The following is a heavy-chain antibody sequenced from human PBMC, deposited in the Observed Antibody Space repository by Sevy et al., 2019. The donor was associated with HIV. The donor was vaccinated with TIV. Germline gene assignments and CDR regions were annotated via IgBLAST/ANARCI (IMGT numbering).Heavy chain of an antibody. CDR1: GFTFADAW. CDR2: IKSKADGGTA. J-gene: IGHJ1*01. CDR3: TTDAGFIPWYALQH. Sequence: LLQAGGSLRLSCAASGFTFADAWMTWVRQAPGKGLEWVGRIKSKADGGTADYAAPVKARFTISRDDSKNTLYLQMNSLKTEDTAVYYCTTDAGFIPWYALQHWGQGTLVTVSS. V-gene: IGHV3-15*01. D-gene: IGHD6-13*01.